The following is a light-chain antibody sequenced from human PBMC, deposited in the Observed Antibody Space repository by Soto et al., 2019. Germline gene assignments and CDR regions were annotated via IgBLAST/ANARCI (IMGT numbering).Light chain of an antibody. J-gene: IGKJ5*01. CDR1: QSVSSN. Sequence: EIVMTQSPATLSVSPGERATLSCRASQSVSSNLAWYQQKPGQAPRLLIYGASTRATGIPARFSGSGSGTEFTLTISSLQYEDFAVYYCQPYNNWKTIFGQATELEIK. V-gene: IGKV3-15*01. CDR3: QPYNNWKTI. CDR2: GAS.